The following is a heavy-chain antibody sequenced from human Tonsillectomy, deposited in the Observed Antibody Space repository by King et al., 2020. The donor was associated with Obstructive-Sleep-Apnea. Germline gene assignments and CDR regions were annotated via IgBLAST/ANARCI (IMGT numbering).Heavy chain of an antibody. V-gene: IGHV4-39*07. D-gene: IGHD6-6*01. J-gene: IGHJ6*02. CDR2: IYYSGST. CDR3: ATMAARPYGLDV. CDR1: GGSISSSSYY. Sequence: VQLQESGPGLVKPSETLSLTCTVSGGSISSSSYYWGWLRQPPGKGLEWIGSIYYSGSTYYNPSLKSRVPISVDTSKNQFSLRLSSVTAADTAVYYCATMAARPYGLDVWGQGTPVTVSS.